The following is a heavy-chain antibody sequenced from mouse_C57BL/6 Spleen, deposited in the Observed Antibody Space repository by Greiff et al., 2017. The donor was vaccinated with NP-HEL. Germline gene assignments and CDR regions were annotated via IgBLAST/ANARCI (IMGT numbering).Heavy chain of an antibody. D-gene: IGHD2-1*01. V-gene: IGHV5-17*01. CDR1: GFTFSDYG. CDR2: ISSGSSTI. Sequence: EVQLVESGGGLVKPGGSLKLSCAASGFTFSDYGMHWVRQAPEKGLEWVAYISSGSSTIYYADTVKGRFTISRDNAKKTLFLQMTSLRSEDTAMYYCARRIYYGNYEGAMDYWGQGTSVTVSS. CDR3: ARRIYYGNYEGAMDY. J-gene: IGHJ4*01.